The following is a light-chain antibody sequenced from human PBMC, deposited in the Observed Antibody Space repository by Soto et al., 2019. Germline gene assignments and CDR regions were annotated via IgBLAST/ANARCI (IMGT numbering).Light chain of an antibody. J-gene: IGLJ1*01. CDR2: DVT. CDR3: SSYTSSSTPYV. CDR1: SSDVGGYNY. Sequence: QSALTQPASVSGSPGQSITISCTGTSSDVGGYNYVSWYQQHPVKAPKLMIYDVTNRPSGVSDRFSGSKSGNTASLTIYGLQAEDEADYYCSSYTSSSTPYVFGPGTKLTVL. V-gene: IGLV2-14*01.